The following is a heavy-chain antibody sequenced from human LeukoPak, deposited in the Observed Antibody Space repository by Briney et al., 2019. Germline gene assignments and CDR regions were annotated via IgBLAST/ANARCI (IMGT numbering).Heavy chain of an antibody. J-gene: IGHJ5*02. Sequence: GGSLRLSCAASGFTFSNYWMSWVRQAPGKGLEWVANIRQDGSEKYYVDSVKGRFTISRDNAKKSFYLQMNSLRAEDTAVYYCARENVDYDFWSGYPNWFDPWGQGTLVTVSS. V-gene: IGHV3-7*05. CDR2: IRQDGSEK. CDR1: GFTFSNYW. D-gene: IGHD3-3*01. CDR3: ARENVDYDFWSGYPNWFDP.